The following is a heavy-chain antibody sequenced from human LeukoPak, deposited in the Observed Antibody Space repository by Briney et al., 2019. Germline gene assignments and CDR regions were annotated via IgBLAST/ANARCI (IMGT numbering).Heavy chain of an antibody. Sequence: PGESLRLSCTASGFTFSSYGMHWVRQAPGKGLEWVAFIRYDGNNKYYADSVKGRFTISRDNSKNTLYLQMNSLRPEDTAVYYCAKPHSGYDWDYFDYWGQGTLVTVSS. CDR1: GFTFSSYG. V-gene: IGHV3-30*02. CDR3: AKPHSGYDWDYFDY. CDR2: IRYDGNNK. J-gene: IGHJ4*02. D-gene: IGHD5-12*01.